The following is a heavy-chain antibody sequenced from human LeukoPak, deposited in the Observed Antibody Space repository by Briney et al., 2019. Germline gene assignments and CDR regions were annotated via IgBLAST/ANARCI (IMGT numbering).Heavy chain of an antibody. CDR2: IYTGGTT. CDR1: GFSVSAYY. J-gene: IGHJ4*02. V-gene: IGHV3-53*04. Sequence: GGSLRLSCAVSGFSVSAYYMTWVRQAPGKGLEWVSVIYTGGTTYDRDSEKGRFTISRHNYKNMVHLQMDSMIPEDTAAYYYSGGPTYDYVRVLLYWGQGSLVTVSS. D-gene: IGHD3-16*01. CDR3: SGGPTYDYVRVLLY.